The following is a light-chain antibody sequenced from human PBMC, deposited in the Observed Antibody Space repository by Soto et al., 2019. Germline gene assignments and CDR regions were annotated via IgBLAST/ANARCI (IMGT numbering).Light chain of an antibody. Sequence: ESEWIHSPGTRSLSPGERATLSCRASQSISSNYVAWYQQKPGQAPRLLIYDASSRATGIPNRFSGSGSGTDFSLTISRLEPEDFAVFYCQQYGDSPTFGQGTKEDIK. J-gene: IGKJ1*01. V-gene: IGKV3-20*01. CDR2: DAS. CDR3: QQYGDSPT. CDR1: QSISSNY.